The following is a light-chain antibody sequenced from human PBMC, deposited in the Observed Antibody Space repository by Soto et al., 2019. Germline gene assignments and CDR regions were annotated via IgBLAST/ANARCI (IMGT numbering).Light chain of an antibody. Sequence: YELTQPPSVSVAPGKTARITCGGNNIGSKSVHWYQQKPGQAPVLVIYYDSDRPSGIPERFSGSNSGNTATLTISRVEAGDEADYYCQVWDSSSDHPGVFGTGTKVTVL. CDR2: YDS. V-gene: IGLV3-21*04. CDR1: NIGSKS. CDR3: QVWDSSSDHPGV. J-gene: IGLJ1*01.